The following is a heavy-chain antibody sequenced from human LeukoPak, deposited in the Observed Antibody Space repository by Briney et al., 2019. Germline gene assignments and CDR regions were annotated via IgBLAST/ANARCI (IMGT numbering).Heavy chain of an antibody. CDR1: GFTFSSYA. Sequence: GGSQRLSCAASGFTFSSYAMSWVRQAPGKGLEWVSAISGSGGSTYSADSVKGRFTISRDNAKNTLYLQMNSLRAEDTAVYYCARDTLRAAAGSPSHIYYFDYWGQGTLVTVSS. CDR2: ISGSGGST. D-gene: IGHD6-13*01. CDR3: ARDTLRAAAGSPSHIYYFDY. V-gene: IGHV3-23*01. J-gene: IGHJ4*02.